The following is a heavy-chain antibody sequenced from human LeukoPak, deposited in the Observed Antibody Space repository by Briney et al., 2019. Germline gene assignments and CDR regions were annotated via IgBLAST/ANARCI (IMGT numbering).Heavy chain of an antibody. CDR2: IYYSGST. Sequence: SETLSFTCTVSGGSISSYYWSWIRQPPGKGLEWIGYIYYSGSTNYNPSLKSRVTISVDTSKNQFSLKLSSVTAADTAVYYCAREGIAMKEAQHWGQGTLVTVSS. CDR3: AREGIAMKEAQH. CDR1: GGSISSYY. J-gene: IGHJ1*01. V-gene: IGHV4-59*12. D-gene: IGHD3-22*01.